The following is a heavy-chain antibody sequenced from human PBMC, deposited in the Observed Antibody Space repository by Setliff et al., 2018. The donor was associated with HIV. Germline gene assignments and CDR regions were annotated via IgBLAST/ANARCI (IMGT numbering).Heavy chain of an antibody. CDR3: ARATYYYDSSGYYYKSYYFDY. J-gene: IGHJ4*02. Sequence: SETLSLTCTLYGGSLTNYYWTWIRQSPEKGLEWIGEIVDSGSTNYSPSLKSRVTISLDTSKNQFSLKLGSVTAADTAMYYCARATYYYDSSGYYYKSYYFDYWGQGTLVTVSS. V-gene: IGHV4-34*12. D-gene: IGHD3-22*01. CDR2: IVDSGST. CDR1: GGSLTNYY.